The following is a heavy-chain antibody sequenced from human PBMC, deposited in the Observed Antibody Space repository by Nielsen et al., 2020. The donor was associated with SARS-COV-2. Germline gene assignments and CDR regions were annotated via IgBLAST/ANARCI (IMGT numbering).Heavy chain of an antibody. CDR2: IRSNGGST. J-gene: IGHJ4*02. CDR1: GFTFSSYT. D-gene: IGHD6-13*01. V-gene: IGHV3-64D*09. CDR3: VEGGYSSPAY. Sequence: GGSLRLSCSASGFTFSSYTMLWVRQAPGKGLEYVSAIRSNGGSTYYTDSVKGRFIISRDNSKNTLYLQMSSLRAEDTAVYHCVEGGYSSPAYWGQGTLVTVSS.